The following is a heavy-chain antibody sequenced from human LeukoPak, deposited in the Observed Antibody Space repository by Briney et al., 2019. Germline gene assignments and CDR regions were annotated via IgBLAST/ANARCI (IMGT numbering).Heavy chain of an antibody. CDR3: ARPTGYPY. Sequence: GRSLRLSCAASGFTFSSYAMHWVRQAPGKGLEWVAVISYDGSNKYYADSVKGRFTISRDNSKNTLYLQMNSLRAEDTAVYYCARPTGYPYWGQGTLVTVSS. CDR1: GFTFSSYA. J-gene: IGHJ4*02. CDR2: ISYDGSNK. V-gene: IGHV3-30*04. D-gene: IGHD2-15*01.